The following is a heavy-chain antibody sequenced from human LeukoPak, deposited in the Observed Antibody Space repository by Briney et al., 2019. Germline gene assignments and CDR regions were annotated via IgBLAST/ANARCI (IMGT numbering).Heavy chain of an antibody. CDR2: IYYSGST. CDR1: GGSISSYY. J-gene: IGHJ4*02. D-gene: IGHD3-3*01. CDR3: ARGPSYYDFWSGYYTDYFDY. Sequence: PSETLSLTCTVSGGSISSYYWSWIRQPPGKGLEWIGYIYYSGSTNYNPSLKSRVTISVDTSKNQFSLKLSSVTAADTAVYYCARGPSYYDFWSGYYTDYFDYWGQGTLVTVSS. V-gene: IGHV4-59*01.